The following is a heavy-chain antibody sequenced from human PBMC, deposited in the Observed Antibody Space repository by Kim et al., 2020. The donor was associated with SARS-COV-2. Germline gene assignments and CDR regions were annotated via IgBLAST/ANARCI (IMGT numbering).Heavy chain of an antibody. V-gene: IGHV3-23*01. D-gene: IGHD1-26*01. CDR3: TKRALLGPGSGFDP. CDR2: ISGSGSST. J-gene: IGHJ5*02. Sequence: GGSLRLSCAASGFTFSSYAMTWVRQAPGKGLEWVSIISGSGSSTYYADSVKGRFTISRDNSKNTLYLQMNSLRAEDTAVYYCTKRALLGPGSGFDPWGQGTLVTVSS. CDR1: GFTFSSYA.